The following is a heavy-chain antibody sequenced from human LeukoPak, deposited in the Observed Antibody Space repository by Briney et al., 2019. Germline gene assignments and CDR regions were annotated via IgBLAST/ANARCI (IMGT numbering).Heavy chain of an antibody. CDR2: ISSSGSTI. V-gene: IGHV3-48*02. CDR3: ARGESTYLVVVAVPYYFDY. CDR1: GFTLSSYS. D-gene: IGHD2-15*01. Sequence: GGSLRLSCAASGFTLSSYSMNWVRQAPGKGLEWLSYISSSGSTIYYADSVKGRFTISRDNAKNSLYLQMNSLRDEDTAVYYCARGESTYLVVVAVPYYFDYWGQGTLVTVSS. J-gene: IGHJ4*02.